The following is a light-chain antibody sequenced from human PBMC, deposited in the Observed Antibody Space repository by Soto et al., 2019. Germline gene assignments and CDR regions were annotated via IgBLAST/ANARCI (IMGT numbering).Light chain of an antibody. CDR2: RNN. CDR1: SSNIGSNY. CDR3: AAWDDSLSGL. Sequence: QPVLTQRPSASGTPGQRVTISCSGSSSNIGSNYVYWYQQLPGTAPKLLIYRNNQRPSGVPDRFSGSKSGTSASLAISGLRSEDEADYYCAAWDDSLSGLFGTGTKLTVL. J-gene: IGLJ1*01. V-gene: IGLV1-47*01.